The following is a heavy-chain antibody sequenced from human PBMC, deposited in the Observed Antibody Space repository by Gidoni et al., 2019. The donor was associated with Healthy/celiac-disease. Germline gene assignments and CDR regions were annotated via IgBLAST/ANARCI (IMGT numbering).Heavy chain of an antibody. CDR2: MIPIFGTA. V-gene: IGHV1-69*06. J-gene: IGHJ3*02. CDR3: ARDRGARYCSSTSCFYDAFDI. D-gene: IGHD2-2*01. Sequence: QVQLVQSGAEVKKPGSSVKVSCKASGGTFSSYAISWVRQAPGQGLEWMGGMIPIFGTANYAQKFQGRVTITADKSTSTAYMELSSLRSEDTAVYYCARDRGARYCSSTSCFYDAFDIWGQGTMVTVSS. CDR1: GGTFSSYA.